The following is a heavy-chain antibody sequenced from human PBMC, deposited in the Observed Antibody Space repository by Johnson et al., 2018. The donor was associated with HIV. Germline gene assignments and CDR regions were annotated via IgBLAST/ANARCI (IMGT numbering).Heavy chain of an antibody. D-gene: IGHD2-2*01. J-gene: IGHJ3*02. CDR3: ARPAIVVLPAGAFDI. V-gene: IGHV3-23*04. Sequence: VQLVESGGGLVQPGGSLRLSCAASGFTFSSYAMSWVRQAPGKGLEWVSSISGSGGSTYYADSVKGRFTVSRDNSKNTLYLQMNSLRGDDTAVYYCARPAIVVLPAGAFDIWGPGTMVTVSS. CDR1: GFTFSSYA. CDR2: ISGSGGST.